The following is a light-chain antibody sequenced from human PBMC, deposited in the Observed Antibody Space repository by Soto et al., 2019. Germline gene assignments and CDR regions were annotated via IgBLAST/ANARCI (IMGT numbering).Light chain of an antibody. Sequence: QSGLTQPASVSGSPGQWLTISCTVTSRDVGGYSYVSWYQQHPGKAPKLMIYEVSNRPSGVSNRFSGSKSGNTASLTISGLQAEDEADYYCSSYTSSSTLFYVFGTGTKV. CDR1: SRDVGGYSY. J-gene: IGLJ1*01. CDR3: SSYTSSSTLFYV. CDR2: EVS. V-gene: IGLV2-14*01.